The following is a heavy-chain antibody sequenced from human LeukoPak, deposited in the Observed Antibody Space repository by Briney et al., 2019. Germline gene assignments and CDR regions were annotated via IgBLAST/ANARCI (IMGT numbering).Heavy chain of an antibody. CDR3: ARDSGYGGMAVAGSFYGLDV. D-gene: IGHD6-19*01. V-gene: IGHV3-53*04. CDR2: IYSGGST. CDR1: GFTVSNNF. Sequence: GGSLRLSCAASGFTVSNNFMSWVRQAPGKGLEWVSDIYSGGSTYYSDSVKGRFNISRHTSKKIMYLQMKSLRDEDTAVYYCARDSGYGGMAVAGSFYGLDVWGQGTTVTVSS. J-gene: IGHJ6*02.